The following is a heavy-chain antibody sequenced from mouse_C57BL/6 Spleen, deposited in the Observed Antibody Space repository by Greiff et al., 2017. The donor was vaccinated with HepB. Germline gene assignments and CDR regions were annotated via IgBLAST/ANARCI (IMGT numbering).Heavy chain of an antibody. V-gene: IGHV5-16*01. Sequence: EVKLMESEGGLVQPGSSMKLSCTASGFTFSDYYMAWVRQVPEKGLEWVANINYDGSSTYYLDSLKSRFIISRDNAKNILYLQMSSLKSEDTATYYCARGRELVDYWGQGTTLTVSS. CDR2: INYDGSST. D-gene: IGHD4-1*01. CDR1: GFTFSDYY. J-gene: IGHJ2*01. CDR3: ARGRELVDY.